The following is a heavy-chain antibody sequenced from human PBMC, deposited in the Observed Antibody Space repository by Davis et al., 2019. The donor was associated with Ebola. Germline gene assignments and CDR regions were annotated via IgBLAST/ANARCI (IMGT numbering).Heavy chain of an antibody. CDR1: GYTFTSYT. CDR3: ARVGPTILGMILIQTVLDY. CDR2: INTNNRNT. D-gene: IGHD3-3*01. V-gene: IGHV1-18*01. Sequence: ASVKVSCKASGYTFTSYTMNWVRQAPGQGLEWMGWINTNNRNTDYSQKYQGRVTMTTDTSTSTAFMELRSLKSDDTAVYYCARVGPTILGMILIQTVLDYWGQGTLVTVSS. J-gene: IGHJ4*02.